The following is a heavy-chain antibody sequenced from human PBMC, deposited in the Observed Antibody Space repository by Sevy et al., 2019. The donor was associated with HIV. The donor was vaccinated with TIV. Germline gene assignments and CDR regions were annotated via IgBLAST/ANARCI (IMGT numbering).Heavy chain of an antibody. J-gene: IGHJ6*02. CDR3: GRESGDYYYYYGMDV. D-gene: IGHD1-1*01. V-gene: IGHV3-72*01. Sequence: GGSLRLSCAASGFTFSDHYMDWVRQAPGKGLEWVGRTRNKANSYTTEYAASVKGRFTISRDDSKNSLYLQMNSLKTEDTAVYYCGRESGDYYYYYGMDVWGQGTTVTVSS. CDR1: GFTFSDHY. CDR2: TRNKANSYTT.